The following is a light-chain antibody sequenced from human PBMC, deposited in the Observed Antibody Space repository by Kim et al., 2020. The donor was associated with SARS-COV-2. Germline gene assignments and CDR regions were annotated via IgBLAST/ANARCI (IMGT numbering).Light chain of an antibody. CDR1: NLRSFF. CDR2: GKN. Sequence: ALGQTVRIACQGDNLRSFFASWYQQKPGQAPILVIFGKNNRPSGIPDRFSGSSSGNTASLTITGAQAEDEADYYCSSRDFGAYLVIFGGGTKVTVL. CDR3: SSRDFGAYLVI. V-gene: IGLV3-19*01. J-gene: IGLJ2*01.